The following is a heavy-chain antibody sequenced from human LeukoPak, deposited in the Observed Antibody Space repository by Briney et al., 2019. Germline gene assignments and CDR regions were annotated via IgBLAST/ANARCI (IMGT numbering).Heavy chain of an antibody. CDR1: GGSFSGYY. V-gene: IGHV4-34*01. CDR3: ARDPGTSCFDY. CDR2: INHSGST. J-gene: IGHJ4*02. Sequence: MPSETLSLTCAVYGGSFSGYYWSWIRQPPGKGLEWIGEINHSGSTNYNPSLKSRVTISVDTSKNQFSLKLSSVTAADTAVYYCARDPGTSCFDYWGQGTLVTVSS. D-gene: IGHD2-2*01.